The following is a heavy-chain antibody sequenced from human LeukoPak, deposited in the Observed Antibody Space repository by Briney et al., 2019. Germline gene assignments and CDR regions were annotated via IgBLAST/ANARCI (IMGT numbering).Heavy chain of an antibody. D-gene: IGHD3-10*01. Sequence: PSETLSLTCTVSGGSISSSSYYWGWIRQPPGKGLEWIGCIFHSGTTKYNPSLKSRLTMSVDRSKNQFSLKLNSLTAADTAVYYCARDPVGGFGEWDYWGQGKLVTVSS. CDR1: GGSISSSSYY. J-gene: IGHJ4*02. V-gene: IGHV4-39*07. CDR2: IFHSGTT. CDR3: ARDPVGGFGEWDY.